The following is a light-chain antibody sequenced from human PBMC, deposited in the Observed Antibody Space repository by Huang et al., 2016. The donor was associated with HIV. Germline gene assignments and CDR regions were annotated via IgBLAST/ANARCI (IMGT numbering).Light chain of an antibody. CDR2: GAA. CDR3: QQYGSSPPFP. V-gene: IGKV3-20*01. CDR1: QSVRSNTY. Sequence: EIVLTQSPGTLSLSPGERATLSCRASQSVRSNTYLAWYQQQPGQAPRLLIYGAASRATGIPDRFSGSGSGTDFTLTITRLEPEDSAVYYCQQYGSSPPFPFGQGTKLEIK. J-gene: IGKJ2*01.